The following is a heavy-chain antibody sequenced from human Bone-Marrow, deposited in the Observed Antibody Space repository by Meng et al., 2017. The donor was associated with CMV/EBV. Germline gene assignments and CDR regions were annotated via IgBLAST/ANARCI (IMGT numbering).Heavy chain of an antibody. CDR1: GVSISTHY. J-gene: IGHJ4*02. D-gene: IGHD1-1*01. CDR3: AERGGGY. Sequence: QGQLQASGPGLVKPSWTLSLTCRVSGVSISTHYWSWIRQTPGKGLEWIASIHYTGRADYSPSLKSRVTVSVDTSDSQLSLKLSSVTTADTAMYYCAERGGGYWGQGILVTVSS. V-gene: IGHV4-59*11. CDR2: IHYTGRA.